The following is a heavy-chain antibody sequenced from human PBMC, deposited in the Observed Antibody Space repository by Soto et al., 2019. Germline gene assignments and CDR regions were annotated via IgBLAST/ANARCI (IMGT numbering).Heavy chain of an antibody. CDR3: ARVIRGAYYNSPLDT. CDR1: GYTFTGYF. V-gene: IGHV1-2*02. CDR2: INPYSGSA. J-gene: IGHJ5*02. Sequence: ASVKVSCKASGYTFTGYFMHWVRQAPGQGLEWMGWINPYSGSADYAQSFQGRVTMTRDTSISTVYMELSRLRFDDTAVYYCARVIRGAYYNSPLDTWGQGTVVTVSS. D-gene: IGHD3-10*01.